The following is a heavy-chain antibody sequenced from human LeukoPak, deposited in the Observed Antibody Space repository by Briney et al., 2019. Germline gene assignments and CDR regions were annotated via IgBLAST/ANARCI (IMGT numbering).Heavy chain of an antibody. CDR3: ARDIVGATLNWFDP. V-gene: IGHV1-18*01. CDR2: ISAYNGNT. CDR1: GYTFTSYG. Sequence: ASVKVSCRASGYTFTSYGISWVRQAPGQGLEWMGWISAYNGNTNYAQKLQGRVTMTTDTSTSTAYMELRSLRSDDTAVYYCARDIVGATLNWFDPWGQGTLVTVSS. J-gene: IGHJ5*02. D-gene: IGHD1-26*01.